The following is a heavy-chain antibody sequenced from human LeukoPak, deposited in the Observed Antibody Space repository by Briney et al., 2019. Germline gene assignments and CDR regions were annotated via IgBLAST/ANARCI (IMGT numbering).Heavy chain of an antibody. V-gene: IGHV4-34*01. J-gene: IGHJ4*02. Sequence: SETLSLTCAVYGGSFSGYYWSWIRQPPGKGLEWIGEINHSGSTNHNPSLKSRVTISVDTSKNQFSLKLSSVTAADTAVYYCANTYYDSSGYYYFDYWGQGTLVTVSS. CDR3: ANTYYDSSGYYYFDY. CDR1: GGSFSGYY. D-gene: IGHD3-22*01. CDR2: INHSGST.